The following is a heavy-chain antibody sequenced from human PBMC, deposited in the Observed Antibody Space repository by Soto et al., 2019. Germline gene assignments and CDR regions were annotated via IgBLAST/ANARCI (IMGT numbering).Heavy chain of an antibody. Sequence: QVQLVQSGAEVKKPGSSVKVSCKASGGTFSSYAISWVRQAPGQGLEWMGGIIPIFCTANYAQKFRGRVTITADESTRTAYMELSSLRSEDTIVYYWARGVRATDYYYCYGMDVWGQGPTVTVSS. V-gene: IGHV1-69*01. D-gene: IGHD1-26*01. CDR2: IIPIFCTA. CDR3: ARGVRATDYYYCYGMDV. CDR1: GGTFSSYA. J-gene: IGHJ6*02.